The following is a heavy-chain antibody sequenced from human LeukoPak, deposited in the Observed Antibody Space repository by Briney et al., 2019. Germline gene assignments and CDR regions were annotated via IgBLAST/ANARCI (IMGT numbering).Heavy chain of an antibody. D-gene: IGHD3-10*01. CDR3: ARDGGSGSYSYYFDY. J-gene: IGHJ4*02. V-gene: IGHV3-21*01. Sequence: GGSLRLSCEAYGFTFNDYGMNWVRQAPGKGLEWVSSISSSSSYIYYADSVKGRFTISRDNAKNSLYLQMNSLRAEDTAVYYCARDGGSGSYSYYFDYWGQGTLVTVSS. CDR2: ISSSSSYI. CDR1: GFTFNDYG.